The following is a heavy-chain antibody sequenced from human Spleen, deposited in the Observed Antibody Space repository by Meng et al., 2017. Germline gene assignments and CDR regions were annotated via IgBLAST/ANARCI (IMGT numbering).Heavy chain of an antibody. J-gene: IGHJ4*02. D-gene: IGHD6-13*01. CDR1: GYTFTHYY. CDR3: ARDEDISAAGKLFGDY. V-gene: IGHV1-2*06. CDR2: INPKSGDT. Sequence: ASVKVSCKASGYTFTHYYIHWVRRAPGQGLEWMGRINPKSGDTHYAQRFQGRVTMTGDTSISTAYMELSGLRSDDTAMYYCARDEDISAAGKLFGDYWGQGTLVTVSS.